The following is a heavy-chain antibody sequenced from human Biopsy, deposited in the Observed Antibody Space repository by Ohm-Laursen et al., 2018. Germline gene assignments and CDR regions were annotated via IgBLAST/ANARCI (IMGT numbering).Heavy chain of an antibody. CDR1: GASITSYY. CDR2: ISYIGYT. D-gene: IGHD4-23*01. V-gene: IGHV4-59*08. J-gene: IGHJ1*01. CDR3: ARGSNEYGGLYFPH. Sequence: SETLSLTCTISGASITSYYWSWIRQPPGQGLEWIGHISYIGYTSYKSSLKSRVTISLDTSRKHFSLRLTSLAAADTAVYYCARGSNEYGGLYFPHWGQGTLVTVSS.